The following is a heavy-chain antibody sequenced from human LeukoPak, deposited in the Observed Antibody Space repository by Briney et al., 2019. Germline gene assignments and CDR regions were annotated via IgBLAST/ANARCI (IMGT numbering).Heavy chain of an antibody. D-gene: IGHD3-10*01. CDR3: AKDMVRGVIIKVFDY. CDR2: ISGSGGST. Sequence: GGSLRLSCAASGFIFSSYAMSWVRQAPGKGLEWVSAISGSGGSTYYADSVKGRFTISRDNSKNTLYLQMNSLRAEDTAVYYCAKDMVRGVIIKVFDYWGQGTLVTVSS. CDR1: GFIFSSYA. V-gene: IGHV3-23*01. J-gene: IGHJ4*02.